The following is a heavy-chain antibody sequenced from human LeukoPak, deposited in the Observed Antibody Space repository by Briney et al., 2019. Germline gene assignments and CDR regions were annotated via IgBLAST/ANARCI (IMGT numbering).Heavy chain of an antibody. CDR1: GGSITSYF. V-gene: IGHV4-59*01. D-gene: IGHD3-9*01. Sequence: SETLSLTCTVSGGSITSYFWSWIRQPPGKGLEWIGYIYYSGGTDYNPSLKSRVTISVDTSRNQFSLKLSSVTAADTAVYYCARGYDILTGYYADYWGQGTLVTVSS. J-gene: IGHJ4*02. CDR2: IYYSGGT. CDR3: ARGYDILTGYYADY.